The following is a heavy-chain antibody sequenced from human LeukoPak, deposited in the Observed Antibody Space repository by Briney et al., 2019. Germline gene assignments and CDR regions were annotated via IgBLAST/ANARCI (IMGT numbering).Heavy chain of an antibody. CDR1: GFGFRIYS. CDR3: ARDYGYDSSGYSSD. Sequence: PGGSLRLSCASSGFGFRIYSMTWVRQAVGKGLEWVSSMSGGGDTSYYADSVKGRFAVSRDYSKNTLYLQMDSLRAEDTAVYYCARDYGYDSSGYSSDWGQGTLVTVSS. D-gene: IGHD3-22*01. J-gene: IGHJ4*02. CDR2: MSGGGDTS. V-gene: IGHV3-23*01.